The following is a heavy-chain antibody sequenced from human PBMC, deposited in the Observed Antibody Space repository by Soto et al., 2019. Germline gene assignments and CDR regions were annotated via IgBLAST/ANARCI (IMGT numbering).Heavy chain of an antibody. D-gene: IGHD7-27*01. V-gene: IGHV2-5*02. CDR2: IYWDDDK. CDR3: AHSLGIGRGCYSYYYYMDV. J-gene: IGHJ6*03. CDR1: GFSLSTSGVG. Sequence: SGPTLVNPTQTLTLTCTFSGFSLSTSGVGVGWIRQPPGKALEWLALIYWDDDKRYSPSLKSRLTITKDTSKNQVVLTMTNMDAVDTASYYCAHSLGIGRGCYSYYYYMDVWGKGTTVTVSS.